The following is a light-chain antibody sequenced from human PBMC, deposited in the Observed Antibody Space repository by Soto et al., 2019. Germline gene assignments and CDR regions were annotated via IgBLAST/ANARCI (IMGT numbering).Light chain of an antibody. J-gene: IGKJ1*01. Sequence: IVLTQSPGTLSLSPGERATLSCRASQSVSSSYLAWYQQKPGQAPRLLIYGASSRATGIPDRFSGSGSGTDFTLTISRLEPEDFAVYYCQQYGSSPLTVGQGTKVEIK. V-gene: IGKV3-20*01. CDR3: QQYGSSPLT. CDR1: QSVSSSY. CDR2: GAS.